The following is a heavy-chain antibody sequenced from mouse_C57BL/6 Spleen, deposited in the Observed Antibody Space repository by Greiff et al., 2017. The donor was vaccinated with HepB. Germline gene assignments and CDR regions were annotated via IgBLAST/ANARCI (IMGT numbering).Heavy chain of an antibody. CDR2: IHPNSGST. J-gene: IGHJ2*01. CDR1: GYTFTSYW. CDR3: ARPIYYYGYFDY. V-gene: IGHV1-64*01. Sequence: QVQLQQPGAELVKPGASVKLSCKASGYTFTSYWMHWVKQRPGQGLEWIGMIHPNSGSTNYNEKFKSKATLTVDKSSSTACMQLSSLTSEDSAVYYCARPIYYYGYFDYWGQGTTLTVSS. D-gene: IGHD1-1*01.